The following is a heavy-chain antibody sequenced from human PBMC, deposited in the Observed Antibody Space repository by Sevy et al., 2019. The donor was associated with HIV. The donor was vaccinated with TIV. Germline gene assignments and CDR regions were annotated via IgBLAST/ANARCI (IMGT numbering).Heavy chain of an antibody. CDR3: ARATYYYGSGSEFDY. J-gene: IGHJ4*02. Sequence: ASVKVSCKASGGTFSSYAISWVRQAPGQGLEWMGGIIPIFGTANYAQKFQGRVTITADESTSTFYMELSSLRSEDTAVYYCARATYYYGSGSEFDYWGQGTLVTVSS. V-gene: IGHV1-69*13. D-gene: IGHD3-10*01. CDR1: GGTFSSYA. CDR2: IIPIFGTA.